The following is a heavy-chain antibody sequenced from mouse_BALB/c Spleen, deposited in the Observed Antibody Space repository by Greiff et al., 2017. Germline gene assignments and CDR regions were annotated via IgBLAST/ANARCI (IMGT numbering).Heavy chain of an antibody. Sequence: VQLQQSGAELAKPGASVKMSCKASGYTFTSYWMHWVKQRPGQGLEWIGYINPSTGYTEYNQKFKDKATLTADKSSSTAYMQLSSLTSEDSAVYYCASYYGSLWFAYWGQGTLVTVSA. D-gene: IGHD2-10*01. V-gene: IGHV1-7*01. CDR1: GYTFTSYW. J-gene: IGHJ3*01. CDR2: INPSTGYT. CDR3: ASYYGSLWFAY.